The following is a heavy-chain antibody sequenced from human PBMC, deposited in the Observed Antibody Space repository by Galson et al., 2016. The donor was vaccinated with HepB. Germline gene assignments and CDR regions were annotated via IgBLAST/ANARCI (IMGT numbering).Heavy chain of an antibody. D-gene: IGHD3-3*01. CDR2: ISISSDTR. V-gene: IGHV3-48*02. Sequence: SLRLSCAASGFTLSTYSMNWVRQAPGKRLEWVSYISISSDTRYYVDSVRGRFTISRDNAKNSLYLQMDSLRDEDTAVYYCAGDLRLSASFFGAFDIWGQGAVVTVSS. CDR3: AGDLRLSASFFGAFDI. CDR1: GFTLSTYS. J-gene: IGHJ3*02.